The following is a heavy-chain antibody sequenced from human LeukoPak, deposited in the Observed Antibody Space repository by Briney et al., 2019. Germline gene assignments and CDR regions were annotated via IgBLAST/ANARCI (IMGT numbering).Heavy chain of an antibody. Sequence: GGSLRLSCAASGFTVSSDEMNWVRQAPGKGMEWVSYISRSGSTIHYADSVKGRFPISRHNAKNSLYLQMNSLRAEDTAVYYCARTAINVFQHWGQGTLVTVSS. CDR2: ISRSGSTI. CDR1: GFTVSSDE. J-gene: IGHJ1*01. CDR3: ARTAINVFQH. V-gene: IGHV3-48*03.